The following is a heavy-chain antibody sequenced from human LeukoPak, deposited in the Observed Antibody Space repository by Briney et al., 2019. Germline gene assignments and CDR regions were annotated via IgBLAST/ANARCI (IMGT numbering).Heavy chain of an antibody. D-gene: IGHD5-18*01. CDR3: ARIFREDTAMVKPYYFDY. Sequence: PGGSLRLSCAASGFTFSSYAMHWVRQAPGKGLEWVAVISYDGSNKYYADSVKGRFTISRDNSKNTLYLQMNSLRAEDTAVYYCARIFREDTAMVKPYYFDYWGQGTLVTVSS. CDR2: ISYDGSNK. V-gene: IGHV3-30-3*01. J-gene: IGHJ4*02. CDR1: GFTFSSYA.